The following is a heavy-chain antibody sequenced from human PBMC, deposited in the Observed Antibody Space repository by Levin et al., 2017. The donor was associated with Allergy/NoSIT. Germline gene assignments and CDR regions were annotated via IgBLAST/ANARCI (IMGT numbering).Heavy chain of an antibody. Sequence: SLKISCAASGFTFDDYAMHWVRQAPGKGLEWVSGINWNSGGIGYADSVKGRFTISRDNPKNSLYLQMNSLKAEDTALYYCVKDMKFDSSGYYGLDSWGQGTLVTVSS. CDR1: GFTFDDYA. V-gene: IGHV3-9*01. J-gene: IGHJ4*02. CDR3: VKDMKFDSSGYYGLDS. D-gene: IGHD3-22*01. CDR2: INWNSGGI.